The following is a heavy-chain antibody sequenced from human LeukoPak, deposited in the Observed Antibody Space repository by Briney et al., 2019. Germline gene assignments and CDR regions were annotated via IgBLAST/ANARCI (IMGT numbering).Heavy chain of an antibody. CDR3: ARWVRRWLQPRDYYYYGMDV. V-gene: IGHV1-3*01. CDR2: INAGNGNT. J-gene: IGHJ6*02. D-gene: IGHD5-24*01. CDR1: GYTFTSYA. Sequence: ASVKVSCKASGYTFTSYAMHWVRQAPGQRLEWMGWINAGNGNTKYSQKFQGRVTITRDTSASTAYIELSSLRSEDTAVYYCARWVRRWLQPRDYYYYGMDVWGQGTTVTVSS.